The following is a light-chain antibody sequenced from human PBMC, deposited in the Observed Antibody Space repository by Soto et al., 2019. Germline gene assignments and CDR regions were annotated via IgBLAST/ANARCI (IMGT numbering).Light chain of an antibody. CDR3: QQRSNWIT. CDR2: DAS. J-gene: IGKJ5*01. Sequence: IVLTQSPATLSLSPGERATLSCRASQSVSSDLAWSQQKPGQAPRLLIYDASNRATGIPARFSGSGSGTDFTLTISSLEPEDFAVYYCQQRSNWITFGQGTRLEIK. V-gene: IGKV3-11*01. CDR1: QSVSSD.